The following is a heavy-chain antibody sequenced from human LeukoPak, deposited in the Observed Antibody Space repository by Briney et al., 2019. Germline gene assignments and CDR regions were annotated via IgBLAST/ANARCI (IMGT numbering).Heavy chain of an antibody. V-gene: IGHV4-59*01. CDR3: ARVEVGYSSGWYNWFDP. CDR2: IYYSGST. Sequence: SQTLSLTCTVSGGSISSYYWSWIRQPPGKGLEWIGYIYYSGSTNYNPSLKSRVTISVDTSKNQFSLKLSSVTAADTAVYYCARVEVGYSSGWYNWFDPWGQGTLVTVSS. CDR1: GGSISSYY. D-gene: IGHD6-19*01. J-gene: IGHJ5*02.